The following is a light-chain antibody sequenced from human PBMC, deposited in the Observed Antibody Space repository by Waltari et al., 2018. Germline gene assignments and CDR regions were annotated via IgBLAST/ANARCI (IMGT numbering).Light chain of an antibody. CDR2: EVT. CDR3: CSYTNTNQWI. CDR1: SRDVDFYYS. Sequence: QSALTQPASVSGSPGQSITISCSGVSRDVDFYYSVPWYQQHPDKAPKLIISEVTHRPSGIPDRFSASKSDNTVTLTISGLQAEDEADYYCCSYTNTNQWIFGGGTKVTVL. V-gene: IGLV2-14*01. J-gene: IGLJ2*01.